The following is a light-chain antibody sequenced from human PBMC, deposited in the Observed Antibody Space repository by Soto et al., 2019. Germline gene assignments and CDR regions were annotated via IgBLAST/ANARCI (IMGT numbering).Light chain of an antibody. CDR3: SSYTTSATVV. J-gene: IGLJ2*01. CDR1: SSNIGAGYD. Sequence: QSVLTQPPSVSGAPGQRVTISCTGSSSNIGAGYDVHWYQQLPGTAPKLMLYEVIKRPSGVSNRFSGSKSGDTASLTISGLQAEDEADYYCSSYTTSATVVFGGGTKLTVL. V-gene: IGLV1-40*01. CDR2: EVI.